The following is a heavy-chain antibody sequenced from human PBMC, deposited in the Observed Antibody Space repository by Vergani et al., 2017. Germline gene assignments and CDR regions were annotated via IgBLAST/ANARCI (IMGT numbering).Heavy chain of an antibody. J-gene: IGHJ3*01. V-gene: IGHV4-30-4*08. CDR3: ARDGGEYDKDALDV. D-gene: IGHD2-21*01. CDR2: MSSTGTSS. CDR1: GFSITSADTW. Sequence: QVQLQESGPGLVKPSQTLSPTCTVSGFSITSADTWWTWIRRSPGKGLEWIGCMSSTGTSSSYNPSLGDRPAISLDTSRNQFSLSLASVTAADTAVYYCARDGGEYDKDALDVWGQGTKVTVTS.